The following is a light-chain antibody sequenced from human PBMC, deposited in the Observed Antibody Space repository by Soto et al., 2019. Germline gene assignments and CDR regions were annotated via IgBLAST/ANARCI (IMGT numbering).Light chain of an antibody. V-gene: IGKV3-20*01. Sequence: EIVLTQSPGTLSLSPGERATLSCRASQSVSSSYLAWYQQKPGQAPRLLIYGASSRATGIPDRFSGSGSGTDFPLTISRLEPEALAVYYCQQYGRSPAFGGGTKVEIK. CDR1: QSVSSSY. CDR3: QQYGRSPA. J-gene: IGKJ4*01. CDR2: GAS.